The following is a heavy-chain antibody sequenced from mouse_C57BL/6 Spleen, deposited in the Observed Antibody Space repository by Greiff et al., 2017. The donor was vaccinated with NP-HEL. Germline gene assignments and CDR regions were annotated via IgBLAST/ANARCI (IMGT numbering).Heavy chain of an antibody. CDR1: GYTFTSYW. D-gene: IGHD1-1*01. CDR3: ARRKAQTTVVHYAMDY. CDR2: IDPSDSYT. J-gene: IGHJ4*01. V-gene: IGHV1-50*01. Sequence: QVQLQHPGAELVKPGASVKLSCKASGYTFTSYWMQWVKQRPGQGLEWIGEIDPSDSYTNYNQKFKGKATLTVDTSSSTAYMQLSSLTSEDSAVYYCARRKAQTTVVHYAMDYWGQGTSVTVSS.